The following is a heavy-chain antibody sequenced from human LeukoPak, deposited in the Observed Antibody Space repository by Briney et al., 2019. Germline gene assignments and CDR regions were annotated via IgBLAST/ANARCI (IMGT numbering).Heavy chain of an antibody. CDR2: INHSGST. D-gene: IGHD1-26*01. J-gene: IGHJ4*02. CDR3: ASGSGSYWGPLRY. V-gene: IGHV4-34*01. Sequence: SETLSLTCAVYGGSFSGYYWSWIRQPPGKGLEWIGEINHSGSTNYNPSLKSRVTISVDTSKNQFSLKLSSVTAADTAVYYCASGSGSYWGPLRYWGQGILVTVSS. CDR1: GGSFSGYY.